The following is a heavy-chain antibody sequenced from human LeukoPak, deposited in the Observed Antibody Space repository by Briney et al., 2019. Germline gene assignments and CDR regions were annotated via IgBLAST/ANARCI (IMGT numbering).Heavy chain of an antibody. V-gene: IGHV3-53*01. J-gene: IGHJ4*02. CDR1: GFTFSSNY. D-gene: IGHD6-19*01. Sequence: GGSLRLSCAASGFTFSSNYMTWVRQAPGKGLEWVSTIYSGGGTFYADSVKGRFTISRDNSKNTLDLHMSSLRAEDTAVYYCARAGGLRIAVAPIDCWGQGTLVTVSS. CDR3: ARAGGLRIAVAPIDC. CDR2: IYSGGGT.